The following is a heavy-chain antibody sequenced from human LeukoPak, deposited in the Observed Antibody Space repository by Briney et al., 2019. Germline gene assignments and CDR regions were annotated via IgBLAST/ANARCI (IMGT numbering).Heavy chain of an antibody. CDR3: AKDIREAAAGFDAFDI. D-gene: IGHD6-13*01. J-gene: IGHJ3*02. V-gene: IGHV3-9*01. CDR1: GFTFDDYA. Sequence: GGSLRLSCAASGFTFDDYAMHWVRQAPGKGLEWVSGISWNSGSIGYADSVKGRFTISRDNAKNSLYLQMNSLRAEDTALYYCAKDIREAAAGFDAFDIWGQGTMVTVSS. CDR2: ISWNSGSI.